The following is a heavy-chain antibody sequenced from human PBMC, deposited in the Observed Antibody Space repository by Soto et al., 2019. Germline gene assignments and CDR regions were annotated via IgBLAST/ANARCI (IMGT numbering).Heavy chain of an antibody. J-gene: IGHJ6*03. CDR2: ISWNSGSI. CDR3: ARALYYYYMDV. V-gene: IGHV3-9*01. CDR1: GFIFDDYA. Sequence: VQLVESGGGLVQPGRSLRLSCAASGFIFDDYAMHWVRPAPGKGLEWVAGISWNSGSIGYADSVKGRFTISRDNAKNSLYLQMSSLRAEDTALYYCARALYYYYMDVWGKGTTVTVSS.